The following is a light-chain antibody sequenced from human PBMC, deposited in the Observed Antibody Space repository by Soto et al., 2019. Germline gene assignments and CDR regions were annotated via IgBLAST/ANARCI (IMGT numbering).Light chain of an antibody. CDR3: LQYNSYPWT. V-gene: IGKV1-16*01. J-gene: IGKJ1*01. Sequence: DIQMTQSPSSLSASVGERVTITCRSSQTISTYLHWFQQKPGKAPNLLIYDTSTLQSGVPSRFGGSGSGTEFTLTISSLQPDDFATYYCLQYNSYPWTFGQGTKWIS. CDR2: DTS. CDR1: QTISTY.